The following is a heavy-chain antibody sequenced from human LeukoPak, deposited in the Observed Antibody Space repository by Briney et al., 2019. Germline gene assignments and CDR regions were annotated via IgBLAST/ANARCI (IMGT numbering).Heavy chain of an antibody. J-gene: IGHJ4*02. V-gene: IGHV3-23*01. D-gene: IGHD3-22*01. CDR3: ARDRPNYYGSDGHYYRRDGDY. Sequence: GGSLRLSCAASGFTFSIYAMSWVRQAPGKGLQWVSSIASRGESAWYVDSVKGRFTITRDNSENTLYLQMHSLRAEDTAVYYCARDRPNYYGSDGHYYRRDGDYWGRGTLVSVSS. CDR1: GFTFSIYA. CDR2: IASRGESA.